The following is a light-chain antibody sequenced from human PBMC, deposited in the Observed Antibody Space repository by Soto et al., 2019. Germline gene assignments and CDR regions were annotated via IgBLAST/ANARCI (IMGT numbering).Light chain of an antibody. CDR3: CSYAGSYIFYV. Sequence: LTQPRSVSGSPGQPVTISCTGTSSDVGGYNYVSWYQQHPGKAPKLMIYDVSKRPSGVPDRFSGSKSGNTASLTISGLQAEDEADYYCCSYAGSYIFYVFGTGAKVTVL. V-gene: IGLV2-11*01. CDR1: SSDVGGYNY. J-gene: IGLJ1*01. CDR2: DVS.